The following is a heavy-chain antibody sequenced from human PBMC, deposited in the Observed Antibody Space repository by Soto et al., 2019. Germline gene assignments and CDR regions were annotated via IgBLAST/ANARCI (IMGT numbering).Heavy chain of an antibody. Sequence: GGSLRLSCAASGFTFSSYAMSWVRQAPGKGLEWVSAISGSGGSTYYADSVKARFTISRYNSQNTLYLQMNSLRAEDKAVYYCAIGLADFWSGVDYWGQGTLVTVSS. V-gene: IGHV3-23*01. CDR1: GFTFSSYA. CDR2: ISGSGGST. D-gene: IGHD3-3*01. J-gene: IGHJ4*02. CDR3: AIGLADFWSGVDY.